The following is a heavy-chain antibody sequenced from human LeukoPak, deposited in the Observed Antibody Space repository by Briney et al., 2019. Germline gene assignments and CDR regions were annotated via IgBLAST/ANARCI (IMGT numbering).Heavy chain of an antibody. CDR1: GFTSSNYA. J-gene: IGHJ4*02. D-gene: IGHD6-19*01. CDR2: ISGSGDST. CDR3: ARASWVSSTDAVR. Sequence: GGSLRLSCAASGFTSSNYAMSWVRQAPGKGLEWVSGISGSGDSTYYADSVKGRFTISRDNSKNTLFLQMNSLRVEDTAIYYCARASWVSSTDAVRWGQGTLVTVSS. V-gene: IGHV3-23*01.